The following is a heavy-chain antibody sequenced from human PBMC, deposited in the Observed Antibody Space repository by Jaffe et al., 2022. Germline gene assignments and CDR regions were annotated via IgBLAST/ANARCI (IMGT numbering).Heavy chain of an antibody. V-gene: IGHV3-30*18. CDR3: AKDVADLDYYYYYMDV. CDR2: ISYDGSNK. D-gene: IGHD2-21*01. J-gene: IGHJ6*03. CDR1: GFTFSSYG. Sequence: QVQLVESGGGVVQPGRSLRLSCAASGFTFSSYGMHWVRQAPGKGLEWVAVISYDGSNKYYADSVKGRFTISRDNSKNTLYLQMNSLRAEDTAVYYCAKDVADLDYYYYYMDVWGKGTTVTVSS.